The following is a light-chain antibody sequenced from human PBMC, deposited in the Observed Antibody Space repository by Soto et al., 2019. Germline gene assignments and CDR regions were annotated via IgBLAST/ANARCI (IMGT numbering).Light chain of an antibody. V-gene: IGKV3-11*01. CDR1: QSVDSF. CDR2: YTS. J-gene: IGKJ2*01. Sequence: EIVLTQSPASLSLSPGERATLSCRASQSVDSFLAWYQQKPGRTPRLLIYYTSNRATGIPARFNGSGSGTDFTLSISRLEPEDFAVYYCQVRTDWPPFKYTFGQGTKLEVK. CDR3: QVRTDWPPFKYT.